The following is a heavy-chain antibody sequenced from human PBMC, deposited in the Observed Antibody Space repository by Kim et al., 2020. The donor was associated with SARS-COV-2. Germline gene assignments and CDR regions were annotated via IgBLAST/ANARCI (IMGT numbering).Heavy chain of an antibody. D-gene: IGHD3-10*01. V-gene: IGHV3-74*01. J-gene: IGHJ5*02. Sequence: GGSLRLSCAASGFTFSSYWMHWVRQAPGKGLVWVSRINSDGSSTSYADSVKGRFTISRDNAKNTLYLQMNSLRAEDTAVCYCARAGDITMVRGVTWFDPWGQGTLVTVSS. CDR3: ARAGDITMVRGVTWFDP. CDR1: GFTFSSYW. CDR2: INSDGSST.